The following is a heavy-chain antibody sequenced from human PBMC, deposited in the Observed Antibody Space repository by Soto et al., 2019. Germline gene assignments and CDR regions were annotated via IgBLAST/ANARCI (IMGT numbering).Heavy chain of an antibody. CDR3: ARDHYGSSWYFDY. Sequence: SETLSLTCTVSGGSISSYYWSWIRRPPGKGLEWIGYIYYSGSTNYNPSLKSRVTISVDTSKNQFSLKLSSVTAADTAVYYCARDHYGSSWYFDYWGQGTLVTVSS. CDR1: GGSISSYY. CDR2: IYYSGST. V-gene: IGHV4-59*01. D-gene: IGHD6-13*01. J-gene: IGHJ4*02.